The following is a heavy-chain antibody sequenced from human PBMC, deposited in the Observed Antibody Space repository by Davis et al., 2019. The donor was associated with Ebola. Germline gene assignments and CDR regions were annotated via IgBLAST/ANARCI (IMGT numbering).Heavy chain of an antibody. D-gene: IGHD3-16*01. CDR2: IKQDGSEK. CDR3: VRDGGAATGPGWFDP. J-gene: IGHJ5*02. V-gene: IGHV3-7*01. Sequence: GESLKISCAGSGLILSSHWISWVRQAPGKGLEWVANIKQDGSEKYYGASVRGRFTISRDNAKNSVYLQMTNLRVEDTAVYHCVRDGGAATGPGWFDPWGQGTLVGVSS. CDR1: GLILSSHW.